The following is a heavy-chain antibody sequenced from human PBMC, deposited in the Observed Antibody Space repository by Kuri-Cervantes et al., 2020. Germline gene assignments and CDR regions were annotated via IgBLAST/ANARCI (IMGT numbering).Heavy chain of an antibody. CDR3: AKDRGGNIRGFYSIDH. Sequence: GGSLRLSCAASGFTFSSYEMNWVRQAPGKGLEWVSYISSSGSTIYYADSVEGRFTISRDNAKNSLYLQMNSLRAEDTALYYCAKDRGGNIRGFYSIDHWGQGTLVTVSS. CDR2: ISSSGSTI. J-gene: IGHJ4*02. CDR1: GFTFSSYE. V-gene: IGHV3-48*03. D-gene: IGHD2-15*01.